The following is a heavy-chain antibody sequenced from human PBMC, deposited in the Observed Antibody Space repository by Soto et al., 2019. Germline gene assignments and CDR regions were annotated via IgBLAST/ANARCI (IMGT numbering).Heavy chain of an antibody. CDR1: GYTXNGYY. CDR3: ASSVNYYYGMDV. V-gene: IGHV1-2*04. J-gene: IGHJ6*02. CDR2: INPNSGGT. Sequence: SXKVSFKASGYTXNGYYMDLVRQAPGQGLEWMGWINPNSGGTNYAQKFQGWVTMTRDTYISTAYMEMSRLRSDDTAVYYCASSVNYYYGMDVWGQGTTGTVSS.